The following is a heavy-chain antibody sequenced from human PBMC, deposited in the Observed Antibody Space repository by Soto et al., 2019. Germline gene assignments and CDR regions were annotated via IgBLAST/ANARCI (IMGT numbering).Heavy chain of an antibody. CDR1: GYTFTSYG. D-gene: IGHD1-7*01. CDR2: ISGYNGNT. J-gene: IGHJ5*02. CDR3: ARDRGYNWNYGWFDP. Sequence: QVQLVQSGAEVKKPGASVKVSCKASGYTFTSYGISWVRQAPGQGLEWMGRISGYNGNTNYAQKLQXSXTVXTDTSTSTAYMELRSLRSDDTAVYYCARDRGYNWNYGWFDPWGQGTLVTVSS. V-gene: IGHV1-18*01.